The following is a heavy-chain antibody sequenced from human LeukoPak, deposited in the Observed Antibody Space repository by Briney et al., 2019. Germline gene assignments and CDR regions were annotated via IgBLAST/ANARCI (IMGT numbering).Heavy chain of an antibody. CDR2: IKQDGSEK. J-gene: IGHJ6*03. CDR3: ARVGAYDFWSGSYYYYYMDV. CDR1: GFTFSSYW. Sequence: GGSLRLSCAASGFTFSSYWMSWVRQAPGKGLEWVANIKQDGSEKYYVDSVKGRFTIPRDNAKNSLYLQMNSLRAEYTAVYYCARVGAYDFWSGSYYYYYMDVWGKGTTVTVSS. V-gene: IGHV3-7*01. D-gene: IGHD3-3*01.